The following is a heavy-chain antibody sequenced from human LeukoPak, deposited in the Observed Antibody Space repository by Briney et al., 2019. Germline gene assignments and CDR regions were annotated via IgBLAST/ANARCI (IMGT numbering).Heavy chain of an antibody. V-gene: IGHV4-39*07. CDR1: GGSISSSSYY. Sequence: PSETLSLTCTVSGGSISSSSYYWSWIRQPPGKGLEWIGEINHSGSTNYNPSLKSRVTISVDTSKNQFSLKLSSVTAADTAVYYCARWAPRLMRWLQHYAFDIWGQGTMVTVSS. CDR3: ARWAPRLMRWLQHYAFDI. CDR2: INHSGST. J-gene: IGHJ3*02. D-gene: IGHD5-24*01.